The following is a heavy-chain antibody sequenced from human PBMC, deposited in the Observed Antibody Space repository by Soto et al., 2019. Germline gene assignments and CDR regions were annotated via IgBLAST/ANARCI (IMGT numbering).Heavy chain of an antibody. CDR2: IIPNFGTV. J-gene: IGHJ2*01. V-gene: IGHV1-69*12. D-gene: IGHD5-12*01. CDR1: GGTFSNYP. Sequence: QVQLVQSGAEVKKPGSSVKVSCKASGGTFSNYPISWVRQAPGQGLEWMGGIIPNFGTVNYAQKFQGRVTITADESTSTAYMELSSLRSEDTAVYYCARGNHRWLQLWYFDLWGRGTLVTVSS. CDR3: ARGNHRWLQLWYFDL.